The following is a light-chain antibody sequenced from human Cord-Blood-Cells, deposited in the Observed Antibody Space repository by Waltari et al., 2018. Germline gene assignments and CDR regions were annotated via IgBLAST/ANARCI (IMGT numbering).Light chain of an antibody. CDR2: DVS. CDR3: SSYTSSSTWV. CDR1: CSAVGGSNF. Sequence: QSALTQPASVSGSPGQSITTSCTGTCSAVGGSNFFPWYQQHPGKAPQLIIYDVSKRPSGVSNRFSGTKSGNTASLTISGLQAEDEADYYCSSYTSSSTWVFGGGTKLTVL. J-gene: IGLJ3*02. V-gene: IGLV2-14*01.